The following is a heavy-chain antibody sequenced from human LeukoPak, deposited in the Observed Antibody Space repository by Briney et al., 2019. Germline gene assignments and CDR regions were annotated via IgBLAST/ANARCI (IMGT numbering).Heavy chain of an antibody. J-gene: IGHJ3*02. CDR1: GFTFDGYA. CDR3: AKDVTGTGAFDI. D-gene: IGHD1-7*01. Sequence: GRSLRLSCAASGFTFDGYAMHWVRQAPGKGLEWVSGISWNSGTIGYADSVKGRFTISRDNAKNSLYLQMHSLRAEDTAFYFCAKDVTGTGAFDIWGQGTMVTVSS. V-gene: IGHV3-9*01. CDR2: ISWNSGTI.